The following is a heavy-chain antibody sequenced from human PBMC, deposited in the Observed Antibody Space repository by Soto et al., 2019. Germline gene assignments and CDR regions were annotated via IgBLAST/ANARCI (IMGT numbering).Heavy chain of an antibody. J-gene: IGHJ4*02. V-gene: IGHV5-10-1*01. Sequence: GESLKISCQGSGYDFTKYWITWVRQVPGKGLEWMARIDPGDSYSDYSPSFRGHVTMSIDKSTSTAHLQWTSLRTSDTAIYYCARLDRPTVAGTCNNWGQGTQVTVSS. CDR2: IDPGDSYS. D-gene: IGHD6-19*01. CDR3: ARLDRPTVAGTCNN. CDR1: GYDFTKYW.